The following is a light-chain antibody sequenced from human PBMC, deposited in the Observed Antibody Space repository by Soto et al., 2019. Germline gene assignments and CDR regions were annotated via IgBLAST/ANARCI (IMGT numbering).Light chain of an antibody. J-gene: IGKJ2*01. CDR1: RSLFYSPHNKSY. V-gene: IGKV4-1*01. Sequence: DIVMTQSPDSLAVSLGERATINCTSGRSLFYSPHNKSYLAWYQQKVGQPPQMLIYWVSTRESGVPDRFRGSGSGTDFTLTISSLQADDVAVYYCQQYYRAPRTFGQGTKVE. CDR3: QQYYRAPRT. CDR2: WVS.